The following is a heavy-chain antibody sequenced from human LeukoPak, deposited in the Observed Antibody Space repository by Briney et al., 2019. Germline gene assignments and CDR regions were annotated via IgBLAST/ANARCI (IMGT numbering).Heavy chain of an antibody. D-gene: IGHD3-22*01. Sequence: PSQTLSLTCTVSGGSISSGGYYWSWIRQHPGKGLEWIGYIYYSESTYYNPSLKSRVTISVDTSKNQFSLKLSSVTAADTAVYYCARGNAGLYYYDSSGYYTIDYWGQGTLVTVSS. J-gene: IGHJ4*02. CDR2: IYYSEST. CDR1: GGSISSGGYY. V-gene: IGHV4-31*03. CDR3: ARGNAGLYYYDSSGYYTIDY.